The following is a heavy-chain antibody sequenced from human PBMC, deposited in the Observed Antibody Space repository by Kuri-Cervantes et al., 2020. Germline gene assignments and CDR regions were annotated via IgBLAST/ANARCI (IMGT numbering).Heavy chain of an antibody. Sequence: SETLSLTCTVSGGSISSSSYYWGWIRQPPGKGLEWIGNIYYSGSTYYNPSLKSRVTISVDTSKNQISLNLSSVTAADTAIYYCARGFYQYYMDFWGKETTVTVSS. CDR3: ARGFYQYYMDF. CDR2: IYYSGST. CDR1: GGSISSSSYY. V-gene: IGHV4-39*01. J-gene: IGHJ6*03.